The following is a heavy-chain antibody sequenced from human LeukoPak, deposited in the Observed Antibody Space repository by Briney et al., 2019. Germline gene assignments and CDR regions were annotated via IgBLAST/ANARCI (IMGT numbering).Heavy chain of an antibody. D-gene: IGHD3-22*01. Sequence: GGSLRLSCAASGFTFSDRYMDWVRQAPGKGLEWVGRSRNKANSYTTDYAASVRGRFAISRDDSKSSLYLQMNSLKTEDTAVYYCASLDSSGHHWGQGTLVTVSS. CDR2: SRNKANSYTT. CDR3: ASLDSSGHH. J-gene: IGHJ1*01. V-gene: IGHV3-72*01. CDR1: GFTFSDRY.